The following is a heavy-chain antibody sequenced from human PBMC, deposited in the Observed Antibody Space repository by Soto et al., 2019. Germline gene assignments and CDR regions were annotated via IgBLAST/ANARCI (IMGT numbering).Heavy chain of an antibody. J-gene: IGHJ4*02. V-gene: IGHV1-3*01. CDR3: ARDLGGWPDY. CDR1: GYTFTSYA. Sequence: QVQLVQSGAEVKKPGASVKVSCKASGYTFTSYAMQWVRQAPGQRLEWMGWINAGNGNTKYSQKFQGRVTITSDTSASTDYMELSSLRSEDTAVSYCARDLGGWPDYWGQGTLVTVSS. CDR2: INAGNGNT. D-gene: IGHD6-19*01.